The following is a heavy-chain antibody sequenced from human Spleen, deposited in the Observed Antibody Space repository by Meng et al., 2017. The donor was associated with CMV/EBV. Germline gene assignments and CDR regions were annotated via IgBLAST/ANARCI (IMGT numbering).Heavy chain of an antibody. CDR1: GDNFTGYY. D-gene: IGHD2-2*01. V-gene: IGHV1-2*02. CDR2: LNPHSGGT. J-gene: IGHJ3*02. Sequence: ASVKVSCNASGDNFTGYYMHWVRQTPGQGLEWMGWLNPHSGGTNYAQKFQGRVTMTRDTSISTAYMELSRLRSDDTAVYYCARDCSSTSCSDAFDIWGQGTIVTVSS. CDR3: ARDCSSTSCSDAFDI.